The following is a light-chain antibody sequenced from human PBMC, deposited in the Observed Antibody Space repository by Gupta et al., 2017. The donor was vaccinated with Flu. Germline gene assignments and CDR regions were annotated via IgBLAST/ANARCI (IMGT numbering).Light chain of an antibody. Sequence: GERATLSCRASQSVSSNLAWYQQKPGQPPRLLIYDAFTRATGIPVRFSGSGSGTEFTLTISSLQSEDFAVYYCQQYNNWPLTFGGGTKVEIK. CDR3: QQYNNWPLT. CDR1: QSVSSN. J-gene: IGKJ4*01. CDR2: DAF. V-gene: IGKV3-15*01.